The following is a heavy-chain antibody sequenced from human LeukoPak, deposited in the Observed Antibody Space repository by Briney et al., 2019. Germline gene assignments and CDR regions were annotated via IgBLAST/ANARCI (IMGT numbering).Heavy chain of an antibody. J-gene: IGHJ6*02. D-gene: IGHD3-22*01. CDR2: FDPEDGET. CDR1: GYTLTELS. Sequence: GASVKVSCKVSGYTLTELSMHWVRQAPGKGLEWVGGFDPEDGETIYAQKFQGRVTMTEDTSTDTAYMELSSLRSEDTAVYYCAGTMIVPDYYYGMDVWGQGTTVTVSS. V-gene: IGHV1-24*01. CDR3: AGTMIVPDYYYGMDV.